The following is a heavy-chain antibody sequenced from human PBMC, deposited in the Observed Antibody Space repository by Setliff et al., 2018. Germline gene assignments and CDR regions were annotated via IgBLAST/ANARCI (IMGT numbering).Heavy chain of an antibody. CDR2: ISNGDGRST. CDR1: GFSFSNYA. V-gene: IGHV3-48*03. CDR3: AREWQVGSGWVDTVDI. Sequence: GGSLRLSCEASGFSFSNYAMNWVRQAPGKGLEWISYISNGDGRSTNYADSVKGRFTISRDNAKNTLYPQMNSLRAEDTAVYFCAREWQVGSGWVDTVDIWGQGTMVTVS. J-gene: IGHJ3*02. D-gene: IGHD1-26*01.